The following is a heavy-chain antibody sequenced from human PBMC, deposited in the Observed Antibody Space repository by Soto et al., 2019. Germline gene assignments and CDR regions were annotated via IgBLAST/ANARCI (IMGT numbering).Heavy chain of an antibody. CDR1: GFTFSSYS. Sequence: GGSLRLSCAASGFTFSSYSMNWVRQAPGKGLEWVSYISSSSSTIYYADSVKGRFTISRDNAKNSLYLQMNSLRAEDTAVYYCARGEMYSSGRVGCFDYWGQGTLVTVSS. J-gene: IGHJ4*02. V-gene: IGHV3-48*01. CDR2: ISSSSSTI. D-gene: IGHD6-19*01. CDR3: ARGEMYSSGRVGCFDY.